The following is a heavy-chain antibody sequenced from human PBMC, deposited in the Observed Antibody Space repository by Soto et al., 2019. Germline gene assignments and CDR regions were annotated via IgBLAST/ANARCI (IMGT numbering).Heavy chain of an antibody. D-gene: IGHD3-16*01. J-gene: IGHJ4*02. Sequence: EVQLVESGGGLVQPGGSRRLSCAASGFTFSNYDMHWVRQTTEKGLEWVSGIGTAGDTYYSGSVKGRFSISREDAKNSVYLQMNSLRAEDTALYYCASGGLYICGQGTLVTVSS. CDR1: GFTFSNYD. V-gene: IGHV3-13*01. CDR2: IGTAGDT. CDR3: ASGGLYI.